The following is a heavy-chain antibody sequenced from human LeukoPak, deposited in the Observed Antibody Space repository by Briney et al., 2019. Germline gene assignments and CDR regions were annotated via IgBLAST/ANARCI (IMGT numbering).Heavy chain of an antibody. CDR2: IKQDGSEK. CDR3: ARDRGSSLPRVAFDI. V-gene: IGHV3-7*01. CDR1: GFTSSSYW. D-gene: IGHD1-26*01. Sequence: GGSLRLSCAASGFTSSSYWMSWVRQAPGKGLEWVANIKQDGSEKYYVDSVKGRFTISRDNAKNSLYLQMNSLRAEDTAVYYCARDRGSSLPRVAFDIWGQGTMVTVSS. J-gene: IGHJ3*02.